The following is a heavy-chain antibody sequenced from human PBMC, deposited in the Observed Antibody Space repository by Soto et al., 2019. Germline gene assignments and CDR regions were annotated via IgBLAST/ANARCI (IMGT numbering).Heavy chain of an antibody. V-gene: IGHV4-59*01. Sequence: SGTLSLTCTVSGGSISSYYWSWIRQPPGKGLEWIGYIYYSGSTNYNPSLKSRVTISVDTSKNQFSLKLSSVTAADTAVYYCARGYSSGWYEDYYYGMDVWGQGTTVTVSS. CDR3: ARGYSSGWYEDYYYGMDV. D-gene: IGHD6-19*01. CDR1: GGSISSYY. J-gene: IGHJ6*02. CDR2: IYYSGST.